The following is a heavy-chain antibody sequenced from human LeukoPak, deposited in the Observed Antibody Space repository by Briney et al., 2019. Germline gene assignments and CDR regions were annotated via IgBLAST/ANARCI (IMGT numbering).Heavy chain of an antibody. D-gene: IGHD2-15*01. CDR2: ISWNSGSI. CDR3: AKEKDIVVVVAATRHYYYMDV. V-gene: IGHV3-9*01. CDR1: GFTFDDYA. J-gene: IGHJ6*03. Sequence: PGGSLRLSCAASGFTFDDYAMPWVRQAPGKGLEWVSGISWNSGSIGYADSVKGRFTISRDNAKNSLYLQMNSLRAEDTALYYCAKEKDIVVVVAATRHYYYMDVWGKGTTVTVSS.